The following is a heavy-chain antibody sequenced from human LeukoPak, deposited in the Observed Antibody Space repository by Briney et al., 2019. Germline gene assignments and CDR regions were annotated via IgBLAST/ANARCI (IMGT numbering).Heavy chain of an antibody. V-gene: IGHV4-34*01. D-gene: IGHD1-14*01. CDR2: INHSGST. Sequence: PSQTRSLTCAVYGGSFSGYYWSWIRQPPGKGLEWIGEINHSGSTNYNPSLKSRVTISVDTSKNQFSLKLSSVTAADTAVYYCAGIAGGASYYFDYWGQGTLVTVSS. J-gene: IGHJ4*02. CDR1: GGSFSGYY. CDR3: AGIAGGASYYFDY.